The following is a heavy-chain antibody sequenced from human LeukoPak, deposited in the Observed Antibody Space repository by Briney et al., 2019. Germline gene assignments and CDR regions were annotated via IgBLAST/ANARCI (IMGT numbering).Heavy chain of an antibody. Sequence: PSETLSLTCTVSGDSISTYYWTWIRQPPGKGLEWIGYIYTSGSTNYNPAFKSRVTLSVDTSKNQFSLKLTSVTAADTAVYYCARRSSRGYSWCFDPWGQGTLVTVSS. J-gene: IGHJ5*02. CDR1: GDSISTYY. D-gene: IGHD3-22*01. CDR3: ARRSSRGYSWCFDP. CDR2: IYTSGST. V-gene: IGHV4-4*09.